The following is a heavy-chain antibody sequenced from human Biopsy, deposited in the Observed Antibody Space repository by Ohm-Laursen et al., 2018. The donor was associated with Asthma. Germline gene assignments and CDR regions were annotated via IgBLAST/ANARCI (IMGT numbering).Heavy chain of an antibody. J-gene: IGHJ4*02. V-gene: IGHV1-2*02. Sequence: ASVKVSCKTSGFSFIGYYLHWVRQAPGQRLEWMGWINPKMGNTNYAERFQGRVTMTKDTATSTAYMELTRLTSDDTAVYFCASGPQVDYWDPGTLVSVSS. CDR3: ASGPQVDY. CDR1: GFSFIGYY. CDR2: INPKMGNT.